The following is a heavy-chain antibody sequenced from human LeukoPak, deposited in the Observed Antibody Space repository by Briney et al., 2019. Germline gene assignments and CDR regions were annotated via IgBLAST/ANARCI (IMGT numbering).Heavy chain of an antibody. CDR3: ARGPSSWWLLPFDY. D-gene: IGHD3-22*01. Sequence: GASVKVSCKASGYTFTSYAMHWVRQAPGQRLERMGWINAGNGNTKYSQKSQGRVTITRDTSASTAYMELSSLRSEDTAVYYCARGPSSWWLLPFDYWGQGTLVTVSS. CDR1: GYTFTSYA. J-gene: IGHJ4*02. V-gene: IGHV1-3*01. CDR2: INAGNGNT.